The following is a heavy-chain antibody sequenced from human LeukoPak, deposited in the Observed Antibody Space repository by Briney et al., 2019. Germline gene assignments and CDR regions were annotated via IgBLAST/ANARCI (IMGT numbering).Heavy chain of an antibody. Sequence: SETLSLTCTVSGGSISSYYWSWIRQPPGKELEWIGYIYYSGSTNYNPSLKSRVTISVDTSKNQFSLKLSSVTAADTAVYYCARSHYGDPYYYYYYMDVWGKGTTVTVSS. V-gene: IGHV4-59*01. CDR2: IYYSGST. CDR1: GGSISSYY. J-gene: IGHJ6*03. CDR3: ARSHYGDPYYYYYYMDV. D-gene: IGHD4-17*01.